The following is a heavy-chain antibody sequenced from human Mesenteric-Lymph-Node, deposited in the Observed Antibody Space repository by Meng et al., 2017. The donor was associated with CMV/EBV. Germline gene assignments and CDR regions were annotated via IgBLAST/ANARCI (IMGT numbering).Heavy chain of an antibody. J-gene: IGHJ6*02. D-gene: IGHD6-6*01. CDR1: GFTFSSYE. V-gene: IGHV3-48*03. CDR3: ASISIAARPRYYYYYGMDV. Sequence: GGSLRLSCAASGFTFSSYEMNWVRQAPGKGLEWVSYISSSGSTIYYADSVKGRFTISRDNAKNSLYLQMNSLRAEDTAVYYCASISIAARPRYYYYYGMDVWGQGTTVTVSS. CDR2: ISSSGSTI.